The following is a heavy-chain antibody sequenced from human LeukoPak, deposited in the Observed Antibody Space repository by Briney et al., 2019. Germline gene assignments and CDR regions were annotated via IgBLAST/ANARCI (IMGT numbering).Heavy chain of an antibody. CDR2: IHYGGST. CDR1: GGSTSSYY. Sequence: PSETLSLTCTVSGGSTSSYYWSWIRQSPGKGLEWIGYIHYGGSTNYNPSLKSRVTISVDTSKNQFSLRLNSVTAADTALYYCARGSRGGYNWFDPWGQGTLVIVSS. CDR3: ARGSRGGYNWFDP. D-gene: IGHD3-16*01. J-gene: IGHJ5*02. V-gene: IGHV4-59*01.